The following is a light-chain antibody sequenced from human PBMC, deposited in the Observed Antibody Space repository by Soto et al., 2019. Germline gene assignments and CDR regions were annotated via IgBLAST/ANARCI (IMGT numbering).Light chain of an antibody. CDR3: QQYGSSRT. J-gene: IGKJ1*01. Sequence: EIVLTQSPGTLSLSPGEGATLSCRASQSVTRSYLAWYQQKPGQAPRLLIYGASIRATGIPDRFSGSGSGTDFTLTISRLEPEDFAVYYCQQYGSSRTLGQGTKVEIK. CDR2: GAS. CDR1: QSVTRSY. V-gene: IGKV3-20*01.